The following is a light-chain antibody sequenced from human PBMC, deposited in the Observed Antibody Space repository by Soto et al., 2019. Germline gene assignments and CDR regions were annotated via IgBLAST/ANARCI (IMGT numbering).Light chain of an antibody. CDR1: SSNVGSYKL. CDR3: CSSGGSPTYV. CDR2: EVN. Sequence: QSVLTQPAPVSGSPGQSITISCTGTSSNVGSYKLVSWYQQHPGKAPKLMIFEVNKRPSGVSNRFSGSKSGNTASLTISGLKVEDETDYYCCSSGGSPTYVFGTGTKVTVL. V-gene: IGLV2-23*02. J-gene: IGLJ1*01.